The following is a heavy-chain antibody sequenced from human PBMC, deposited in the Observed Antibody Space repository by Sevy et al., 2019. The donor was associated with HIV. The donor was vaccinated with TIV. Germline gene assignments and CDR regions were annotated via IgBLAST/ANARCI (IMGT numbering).Heavy chain of an antibody. CDR3: AKDRVVVVPAAPGLGYYYGMDV. CDR1: GFTFNYYG. V-gene: IGHV3-30*02. Sequence: GGSLRLSCAASGFTFNYYGMYWVRQAPGKGLEWVSFIRYDGSNKDYADSVKGRFTISRDNSKNTVYLRMNSLRGEDTAVYHCAKDRVVVVPAAPGLGYYYGMDVWGQGTTVTVSS. J-gene: IGHJ6*02. CDR2: IRYDGSNK. D-gene: IGHD2-2*01.